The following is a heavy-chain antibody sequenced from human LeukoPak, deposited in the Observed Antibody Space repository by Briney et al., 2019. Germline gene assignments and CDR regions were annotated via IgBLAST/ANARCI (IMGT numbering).Heavy chain of an antibody. CDR3: TRADHEY. CDR2: ITPDGSAK. Sequence: GGSLRLSCVVSGVSVSSDRMSWIRQAPGKGLESVATITPDGSAKYYVDSVNGRFTISKDYAKNSLYLQMNTLRAEDTAVYYCTRADHEYCGQGTLVTVSS. CDR1: GVSVSSDR. J-gene: IGHJ4*02. V-gene: IGHV3-7*04.